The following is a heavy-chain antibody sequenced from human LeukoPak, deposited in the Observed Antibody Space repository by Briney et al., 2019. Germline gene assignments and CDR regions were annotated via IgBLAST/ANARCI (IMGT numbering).Heavy chain of an antibody. J-gene: IGHJ4*02. CDR3: ARHPVEYYDSSGYPVAPPFDY. CDR1: GYTFTGYW. Sequence: WASVKLSCKAFGYTFTGYWMHWVRQMPGKGLEWMGIIYPGDSDTRYSPSFQGQVTISADKSISTAYLQWSSLKASDTAMYYCARHPVEYYDSSGYPVAPPFDYWGQGTLVTVSS. D-gene: IGHD3-22*01. CDR2: IYPGDSDT. V-gene: IGHV5-51*01.